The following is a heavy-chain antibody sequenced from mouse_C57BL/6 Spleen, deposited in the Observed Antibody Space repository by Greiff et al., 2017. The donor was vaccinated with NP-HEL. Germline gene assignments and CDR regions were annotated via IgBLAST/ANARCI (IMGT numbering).Heavy chain of an antibody. CDR2: SRNKANDYTT. V-gene: IGHV7-1*01. D-gene: IGHD1-1*01. CDR1: GFTFSDFY. CDR3: ARDYYGSSSFAY. J-gene: IGHJ3*01. Sequence: EVKLVESGGGLVQSGRSLRLSCATSGFTFSDFYMEWVRQAPGKGLEWIAASRNKANDYTTEYSASVKGRFIVSRDTSQSILYLQMNALRAEDTAIYYCARDYYGSSSFAYWGQGTLVTVSA.